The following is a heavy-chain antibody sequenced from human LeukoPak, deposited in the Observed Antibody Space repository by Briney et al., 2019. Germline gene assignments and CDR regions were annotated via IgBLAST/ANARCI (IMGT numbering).Heavy chain of an antibody. J-gene: IGHJ4*02. CDR1: SGSMNSYY. CDR3: ARLRYSNIRYSSPIDY. Sequence: SETLSLTCTVSSGSMNSYYWNWIRRPPGKGLEWIGYINYSGNTNYNPSLKSRVTISVDTSKNQFSLKLRSVTAADTAVYYCARLRYSNIRYSSPIDYWGQGILVTVSS. CDR2: INYSGNT. V-gene: IGHV4-59*08. D-gene: IGHD5-18*01.